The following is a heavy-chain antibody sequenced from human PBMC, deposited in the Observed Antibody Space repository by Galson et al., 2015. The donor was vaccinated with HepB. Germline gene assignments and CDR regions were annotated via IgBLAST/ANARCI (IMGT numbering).Heavy chain of an antibody. D-gene: IGHD2-15*01. CDR3: ARSRVAPRYYFDY. CDR1: GYTFTGYY. V-gene: IGHV1-2*02. CDR2: INPNSGGT. Sequence: SVKVSCKASGYTFTGYYMHWVRQAPGQGLEWMGWINPNSGGTNYAQKFQGRVTMTRDTSISTAYMELSRLRSDDTAVYYCARSRVAPRYYFDYWGQGTLVTVSS. J-gene: IGHJ4*02.